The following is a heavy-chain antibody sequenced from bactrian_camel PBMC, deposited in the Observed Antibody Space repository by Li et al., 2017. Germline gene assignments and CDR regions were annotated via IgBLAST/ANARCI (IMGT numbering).Heavy chain of an antibody. D-gene: IGHD3*01. Sequence: HVQLVESGGGSVQAGGSLRLSCTASALTFDSQDMGWYRQAPGNECELVAHNSSDGNTTYADSVKGRFTISEDNAKYTAYLQMDNLEPEDTAMYYCAVDTSRRCTAARLLFRLLALDALNWGQGTQVTVS. CDR3: AVDTSRRCTAARLLFRLLALDALN. J-gene: IGHJ4*01. CDR1: ALTFDSQD. CDR2: NSSDGNT. V-gene: IGHV3S56*01.